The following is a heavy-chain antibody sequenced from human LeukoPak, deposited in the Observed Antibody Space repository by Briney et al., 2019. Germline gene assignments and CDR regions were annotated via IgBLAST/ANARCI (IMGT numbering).Heavy chain of an antibody. CDR3: VRLDSAGWYYFDY. CDR2: IYPADSDT. CDR1: GYSFTTYW. J-gene: IGHJ4*02. V-gene: IGHV5-51*01. Sequence: GESLKISCKGSGYSFTTYWIGWGRQMPGKGVESMGIIYPADSDTKYSPSFQGQVTISADKSISTAYLRWSSLKTSDTAMYYCVRLDSAGWYYFDYWGQGTLVTVSS. D-gene: IGHD6-19*01.